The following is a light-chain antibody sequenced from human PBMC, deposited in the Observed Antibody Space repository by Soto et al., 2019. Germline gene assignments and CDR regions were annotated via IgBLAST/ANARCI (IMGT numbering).Light chain of an antibody. CDR2: DAS. J-gene: IGKJ4*01. CDR1: QSISSW. CDR3: QQYNSYSPLT. V-gene: IGKV1-5*01. Sequence: IQMTQSPSTLSASVGDRVTITCRASQSISSWLAWYQLKPGKAPKLLIYDASSLQSGVPSRFSGSGSGTEFSLTISSLQPDDFATYCCQQYNSYSPLTFGGGTKVDIK.